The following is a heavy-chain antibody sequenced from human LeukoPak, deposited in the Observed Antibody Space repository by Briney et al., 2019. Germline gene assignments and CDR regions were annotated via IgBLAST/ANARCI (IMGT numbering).Heavy chain of an antibody. CDR3: ARGHGSGYQLLWVYYFDY. D-gene: IGHD2-2*01. CDR2: ISSSSSYI. J-gene: IGHJ4*02. V-gene: IGHV3-21*01. CDR1: GFTFSSYS. Sequence: GGSLRLSCAASGFTFSSYSMNWVRQAPGKGLEGVSSISSSSSYIYYADSMKGRFTISRDNSKNTLYLQMNSLRAEDTAVYYCARGHGSGYQLLWVYYFDYWGQGTLVTVSS.